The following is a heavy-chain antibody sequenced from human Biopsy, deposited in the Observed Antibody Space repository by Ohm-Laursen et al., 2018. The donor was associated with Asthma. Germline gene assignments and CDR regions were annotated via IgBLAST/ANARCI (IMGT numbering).Heavy chain of an antibody. Sequence: SVKVSCKAPGGTFSNFAISWVRQAPGQGLEWMGGIRAVFGTTNYSQKVQGRVTITGDESTSTAYMEVTSLRSEDTAIYYCARCQVGYSSGWSLLLKKIYYSGMDVWGQGTAVTVSS. D-gene: IGHD6-19*01. CDR1: GGTFSNFA. CDR2: IRAVFGTT. J-gene: IGHJ6*02. CDR3: ARCQVGYSSGWSLLLKKIYYSGMDV. V-gene: IGHV1-69*13.